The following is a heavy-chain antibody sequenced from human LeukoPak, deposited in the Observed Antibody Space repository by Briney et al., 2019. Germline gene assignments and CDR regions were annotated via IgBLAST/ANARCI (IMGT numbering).Heavy chain of an antibody. J-gene: IGHJ4*02. CDR1: GFTFSSYG. Sequence: GGSLRLSCAASGFTFSSYGMHWVRQGPGKGLEWVAVISYDGSDKHYGDSVKGRFTISRYNSKNTLNLQMNGLRAEDTAVYYCAKGRGYDFWSGYCDYWGQGTLVTVSS. CDR3: AKGRGYDFWSGYCDY. V-gene: IGHV3-30*18. D-gene: IGHD3-3*01. CDR2: ISYDGSDK.